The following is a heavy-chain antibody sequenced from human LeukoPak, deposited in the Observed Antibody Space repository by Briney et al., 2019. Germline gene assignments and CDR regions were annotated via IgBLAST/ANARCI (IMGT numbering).Heavy chain of an antibody. J-gene: IGHJ6*03. CDR1: GYTFTSYD. Sequence: VASVKVSCKASGYTFTSYDINWVRQATGQGLEWMGWMNPNSGHTGYAQKFQGRVTMTRNTSITTAYIELSSLRSEDTAVYYCARGKGDSGYDFFQYYYYMDVWGKGTTVTISS. V-gene: IGHV1-8*01. D-gene: IGHD5-12*01. CDR3: ARGKGDSGYDFFQYYYYMDV. CDR2: MNPNSGHT.